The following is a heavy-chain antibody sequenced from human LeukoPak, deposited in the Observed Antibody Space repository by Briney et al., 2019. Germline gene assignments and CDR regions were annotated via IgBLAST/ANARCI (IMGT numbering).Heavy chain of an antibody. V-gene: IGHV1-2*02. CDR1: GYTFTAYY. D-gene: IGHD3-22*01. J-gene: IGHJ3*02. Sequence: GASVKVSCKASGYTFTAYYIHWVRQAPGQGLEWMGWINPNSGGTNYAQKFQGRVTMTRDTSISTAYMELSRLRSDDTVVYYCASTAGMIVVVYAFDIWGQGTMVTVSS. CDR3: ASTAGMIVVVYAFDI. CDR2: INPNSGGT.